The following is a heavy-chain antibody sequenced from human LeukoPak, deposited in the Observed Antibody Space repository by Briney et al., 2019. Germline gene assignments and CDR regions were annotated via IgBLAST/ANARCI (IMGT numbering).Heavy chain of an antibody. V-gene: IGHV4-4*07. CDR2: IYTSGST. J-gene: IGHJ6*02. D-gene: IGHD2-2*01. Sequence: SETLSLTCTVSGGSISSYYWSWIRQPAGKGLEWIGRIYTSGSTNYNPSLKSRVTMSVDTSKNQFSLKLGSVTAADTAVYYCARGPVVPAADYYYYYGMDVWGQGTTVTVSS. CDR3: ARGPVVPAADYYYYYGMDV. CDR1: GGSISSYY.